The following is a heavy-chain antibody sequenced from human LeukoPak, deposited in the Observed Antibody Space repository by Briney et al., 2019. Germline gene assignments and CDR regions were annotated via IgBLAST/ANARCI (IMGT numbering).Heavy chain of an antibody. J-gene: IGHJ4*02. CDR1: GLTFSMHW. D-gene: IGHD3-3*01. Sequence: PGGSLRLSCAASGLTFSMHWMSWVRQAPGKGLEGVANIKEDGSEKHYVDSVKGRFTISRDDSTKTVYLQMSNLRFEDAALYYCAKDYEEGLFDYWGQGTLVTVSS. CDR3: AKDYEEGLFDY. V-gene: IGHV3-7*01. CDR2: IKEDGSEK.